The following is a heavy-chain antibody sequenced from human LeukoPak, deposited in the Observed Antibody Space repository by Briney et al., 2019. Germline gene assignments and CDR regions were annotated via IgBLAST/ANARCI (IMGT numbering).Heavy chain of an antibody. J-gene: IGHJ4*02. V-gene: IGHV3-66*01. CDR1: GFTVSSNF. CDR3: ALGLVTDY. D-gene: IGHD3-9*01. CDR2: IYSGGST. Sequence: GSLRLSCAASGFTVSSNFMSWVRQAPGKGLEWVSVIYSGGSTYYADSVKGRFTISRDNSKNTLYLQMNSLRVEDTAVYYCALGLVTDYWGQGTLVTVSS.